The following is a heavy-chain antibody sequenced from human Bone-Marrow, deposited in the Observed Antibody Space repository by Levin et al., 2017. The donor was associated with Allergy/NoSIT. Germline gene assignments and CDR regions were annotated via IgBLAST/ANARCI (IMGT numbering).Heavy chain of an antibody. J-gene: IGHJ4*02. CDR2: VNPNSGST. Sequence: ASVKVSCKASGYIFTDYYIFWVRQAPGQGLEWMGWVNPNSGSTDYAQKFQDRVTLTRDTTLNRVYMELTGLTSDDTAVYYCARGLSYYASGTWGFWGQGTLVTVS. CDR1: GYIFTDYY. CDR3: ARGLSYYASGTWGF. D-gene: IGHD3-10*01. V-gene: IGHV1-2*02.